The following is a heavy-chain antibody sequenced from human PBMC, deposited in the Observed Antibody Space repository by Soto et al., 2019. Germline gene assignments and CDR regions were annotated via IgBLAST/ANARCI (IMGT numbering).Heavy chain of an antibody. J-gene: IGHJ6*02. CDR2: INHSGST. V-gene: IGHV4-34*01. Sequence: PSETLSLTCAVYGGSFIGYYWSWIRQPPGEGLEWIGEINHSGSTNYNPSLKSRVTISVDTSKNQFSLKLSSVTAADTAVYYCARARIAMVRGVISLVYYYYGMDVWGQGTTVTAP. CDR3: ARARIAMVRGVISLVYYYYGMDV. D-gene: IGHD3-10*01. CDR1: GGSFIGYY.